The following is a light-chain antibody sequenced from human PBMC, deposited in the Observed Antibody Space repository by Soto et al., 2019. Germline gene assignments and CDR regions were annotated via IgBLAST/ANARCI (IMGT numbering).Light chain of an antibody. CDR2: EIN. Sequence: QSVLTRPPSASVSPGQSVTISCTGTSSDVGAYDYVSWYQQHPGKAPKLMIYEINKRPSGVPDRFSGSKSGNTASLTVSGLQAEDEADYYCSSFAGSNNFPYVFGTGTKVTVL. J-gene: IGLJ1*01. V-gene: IGLV2-8*01. CDR1: SSDVGAYDY. CDR3: SSFAGSNNFPYV.